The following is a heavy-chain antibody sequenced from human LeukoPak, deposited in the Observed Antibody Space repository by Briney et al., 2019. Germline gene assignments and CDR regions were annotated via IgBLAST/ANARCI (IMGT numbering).Heavy chain of an antibody. J-gene: IGHJ6*02. Sequence: GTSLRLSCAASGFTFSNYAMNWVRQAPGKGLEWVALISYHGRSVDYADSVKGRFTMSRDNSKNTLSLQMNSLRAEDTAVYYCAKDRGYCSGGNCYNQYGMDVWGQGTTVTVSS. D-gene: IGHD2-15*01. CDR3: AKDRGYCSGGNCYNQYGMDV. CDR1: GFTFSNYA. CDR2: ISYHGRSV. V-gene: IGHV3-30-3*02.